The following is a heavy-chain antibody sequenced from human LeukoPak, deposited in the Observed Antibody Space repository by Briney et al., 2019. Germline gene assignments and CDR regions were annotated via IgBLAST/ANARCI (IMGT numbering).Heavy chain of an antibody. CDR1: GYTFTGYY. J-gene: IGHJ4*02. CDR3: ARDAENYYGSGLNY. D-gene: IGHD3-10*01. V-gene: IGHV1-2*02. Sequence: ASVKVSCKASGYTFTGYYMHWVRQAPGQGLEWMGWINPNSGGTSYAQKFQGRVTMTRDTSISTAYMELSRLRSDDTAVYYCARDAENYYGSGLNYWGQGTLVTVSS. CDR2: INPNSGGT.